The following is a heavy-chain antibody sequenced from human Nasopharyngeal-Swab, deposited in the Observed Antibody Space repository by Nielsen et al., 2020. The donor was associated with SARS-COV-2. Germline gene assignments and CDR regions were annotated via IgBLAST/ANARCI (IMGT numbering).Heavy chain of an antibody. D-gene: IGHD2/OR15-2a*01. CDR2: ISSSSSYI. V-gene: IGHV3-21*01. Sequence: WIRQPPGKGLEWVSSISSSSSYIYYANSVKGRFTISRDNAKNSLYLQMNSLRAEGTAVYYCARDSNGMDVWGQGTTVTVS. J-gene: IGHJ6*02. CDR3: ARDSNGMDV.